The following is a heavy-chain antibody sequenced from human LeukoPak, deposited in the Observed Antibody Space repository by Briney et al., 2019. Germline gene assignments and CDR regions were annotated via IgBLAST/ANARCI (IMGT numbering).Heavy chain of an antibody. Sequence: SETLSLTCAVSGASFSGYFWNWIRQSPEKGLEWIGEIKYDGTTNYNPSLTSRVTMSIDKATNQFHLKVTSLTAADTAVYYCARDQRGYNSRWGQGTLVTVSS. CDR2: IKYDGTT. J-gene: IGHJ4*02. D-gene: IGHD5-24*01. CDR3: ARDQRGYNSR. V-gene: IGHV4-34*10. CDR1: GASFSGYF.